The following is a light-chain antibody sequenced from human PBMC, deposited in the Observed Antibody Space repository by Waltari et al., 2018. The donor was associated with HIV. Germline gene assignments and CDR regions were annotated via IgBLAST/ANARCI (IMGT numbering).Light chain of an antibody. CDR2: EVT. V-gene: IGLV2-14*01. J-gene: IGLJ2*01. CDR3: SSYSSSSTWI. CDR1: GRDVGAYDY. Sequence: QSALTQPSSVSGSPGQLNHISRPGTGRDVGAYDYVSWYQQHPGKAPKLMISEVTNRPSGVSNRFSGSKSGNTASLTISGLQAEDEADYCSSYSSSSTWIFGGGTKLTVL.